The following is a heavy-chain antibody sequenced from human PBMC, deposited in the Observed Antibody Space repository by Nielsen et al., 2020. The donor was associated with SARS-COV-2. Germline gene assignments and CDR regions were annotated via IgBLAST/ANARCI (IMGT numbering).Heavy chain of an antibody. CDR1: GGSFSGYY. CDR2: INHSGST. CDR3: ARKRSGSWYNWFDP. J-gene: IGHJ5*02. V-gene: IGHV4-34*01. Sequence: SETLSLTCAVYGGSFSGYYWSWIRQPPGKGLEWIGEINHSGSTNYNPSLKSRVTISVDTSKNQFSLKLSSVTAADTAVYYCARKRSGSWYNWFDPWGQGTLVTVSS. D-gene: IGHD6-13*01.